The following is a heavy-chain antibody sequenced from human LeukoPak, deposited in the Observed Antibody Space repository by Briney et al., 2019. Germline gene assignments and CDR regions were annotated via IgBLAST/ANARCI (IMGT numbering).Heavy chain of an antibody. CDR2: IIPIFGTA. CDR3: ARGGGLLQDWFDP. Sequence: ASVKVSCKASGGTFSNYAISWVRQAPGQGLEWMGGIIPIFGTANYAQKFQGRVTITADESTSTAYIELSSLRSEDTAVYYCARGGGLLQDWFDPWGRGTLVTVSS. J-gene: IGHJ5*02. CDR1: GGTFSNYA. V-gene: IGHV1-69*01. D-gene: IGHD2-15*01.